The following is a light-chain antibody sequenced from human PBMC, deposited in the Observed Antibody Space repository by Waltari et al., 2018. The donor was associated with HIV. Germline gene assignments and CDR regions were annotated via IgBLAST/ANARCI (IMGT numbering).Light chain of an antibody. CDR1: QSVSSY. V-gene: IGKV3-11*01. Sequence: EIVLTQSLATLPLSPGEQATLSGRSSQSVSSYLAWYKKKPGQAPRLLIYAASNRATGIPARFSGRGSGTAFTHTISCLEPEDFAVYYCQQRSNWSLVTFGGVTKVEIK. CDR3: QQRSNWSLVT. CDR2: AAS. J-gene: IGKJ4*01.